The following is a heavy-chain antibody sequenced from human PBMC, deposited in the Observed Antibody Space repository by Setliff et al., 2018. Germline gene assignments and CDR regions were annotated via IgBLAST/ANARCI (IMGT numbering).Heavy chain of an antibody. CDR2: INGDGTIT. CDR3: ARARGDYVLDY. V-gene: IGHV3-74*01. Sequence: GGSLRLSCTASGLSYINDWVSWVRQAPGKGLVWVSRINGDGTITNYADSVKGRFTVSRDNGRSSLYLQMTSLGIDDTALYYCARARGDYVLDYWGQGTLVTVSS. CDR1: GLSYINDW. J-gene: IGHJ4*02. D-gene: IGHD4-17*01.